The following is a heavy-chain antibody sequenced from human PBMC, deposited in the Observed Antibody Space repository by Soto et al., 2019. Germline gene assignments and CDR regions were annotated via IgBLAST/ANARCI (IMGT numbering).Heavy chain of an antibody. Sequence: QVQLQESGPGLVKPSETLSLTCTVSGGSISSYYWSWIRQPAGKGLEWIGRIYTSGSTNYNPSLKSRVTMSVDTSKNQFSLKLSSVTAADTAAYYCARDSGYDFWSGPHYYYYGMDVWGQGTTVTVSS. CDR1: GGSISSYY. D-gene: IGHD3-3*01. J-gene: IGHJ6*02. CDR3: ARDSGYDFWSGPHYYYYGMDV. V-gene: IGHV4-4*07. CDR2: IYTSGST.